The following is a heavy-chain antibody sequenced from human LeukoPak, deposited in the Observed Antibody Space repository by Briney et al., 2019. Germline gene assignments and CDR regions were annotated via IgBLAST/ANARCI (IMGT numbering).Heavy chain of an antibody. V-gene: IGHV4-59*01. D-gene: IGHD2-15*01. J-gene: IGHJ4*02. CDR3: ARAGGYCGRISCPYYFDY. CDR2: IYSSGST. CDR1: GGSISNYY. Sequence: SETLSLTCTVSGGSISNYYWSWIRQPPGKGLEWIGYIYSSGSTNYNPSLKSRVTISVDTSKIQFSLKLSSVTAEDTAVYYCARAGGYCGRISCPYYFDYWGQGSLVAVSS.